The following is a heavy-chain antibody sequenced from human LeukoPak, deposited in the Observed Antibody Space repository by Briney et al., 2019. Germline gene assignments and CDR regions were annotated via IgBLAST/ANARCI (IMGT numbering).Heavy chain of an antibody. D-gene: IGHD6-19*01. Sequence: RGESLKISCKGSGYSFTSYWIGWVRQMPGKGLEWMGIIYPGDSDTRYSPSFQGQVTISADKSISTAYLQWSSLKASDTAMYYCARPVIAVAGSYYFDYWGQGTLVTVSS. CDR1: GYSFTSYW. V-gene: IGHV5-51*01. J-gene: IGHJ4*02. CDR2: IYPGDSDT. CDR3: ARPVIAVAGSYYFDY.